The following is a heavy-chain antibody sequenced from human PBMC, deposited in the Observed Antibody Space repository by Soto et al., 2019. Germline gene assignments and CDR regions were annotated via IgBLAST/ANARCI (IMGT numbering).Heavy chain of an antibody. CDR2: ISCYNGKT. V-gene: IGHV1-18*01. J-gene: IGHJ6*02. CDR3: ARDAPPPELRFLEWHNYDYNGMDV. Sequence: QVQVVQSGDEVKETGASVRVSCKTSGYSFTAYGISWVRQARGQGLESMGWISCYNGKTKYAQKVQGRVTMTTDTSTSTASMEVRSLRSDDTAIYYCARDAPPPELRFLEWHNYDYNGMDVWCQGTTVTVSS. CDR1: GYSFTAYG. D-gene: IGHD3-3*01.